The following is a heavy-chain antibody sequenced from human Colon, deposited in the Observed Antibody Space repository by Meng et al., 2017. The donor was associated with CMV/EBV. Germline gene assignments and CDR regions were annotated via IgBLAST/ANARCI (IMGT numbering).Heavy chain of an antibody. CDR3: ARDTPHNAFDP. V-gene: IGHV3-74*01. D-gene: IGHD2-15*01. CDR1: GFTCNNYW. CDR2: VDDGGRDV. J-gene: IGHJ5*02. Sequence: SCAASGFTCNNYWMHWVRQPPGGGLVWLSRVDDGGRDVIYADSVKGRFTVSRDNARNTIYLQMNDLRDEDTALYYCARDTPHNAFDPWGQGTLVTVSS.